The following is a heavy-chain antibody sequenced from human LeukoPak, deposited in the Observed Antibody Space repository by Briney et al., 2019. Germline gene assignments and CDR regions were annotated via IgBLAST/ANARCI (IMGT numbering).Heavy chain of an antibody. J-gene: IGHJ6*02. CDR2: INPSGGST. V-gene: IGHV1-46*01. D-gene: IGHD2-15*01. Sequence: ASLKVSCKASGYTFTSYYMHWVRQAPGQGLGWLGIINPSGGSTSDAQKFQGRVTMTRDTSTSTVYMELSSLRSEDTAVYYCARRTLLSSWAPYYYYGMDVWGQGTTVTVSS. CDR3: ARRTLLSSWAPYYYYGMDV. CDR1: GYTFTSYY.